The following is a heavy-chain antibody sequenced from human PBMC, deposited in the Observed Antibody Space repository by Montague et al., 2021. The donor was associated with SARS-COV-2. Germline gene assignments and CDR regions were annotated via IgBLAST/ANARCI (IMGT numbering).Heavy chain of an antibody. V-gene: IGHV4-34*01. CDR3: ARLRDGVVPSPILGVGPYYSYYFIDV. CDR1: GGSFSGYH. CDR2: INHGGIT. D-gene: IGHD3-10*01. J-gene: IGHJ6*03. Sequence: SETRSLTCAVYGGSFSGYHWNWIRQPPGKGLEWIGEINHGGITNXNPSLKSRLTISADTSKNQFSLKLTSVAAADTAVYYCARLRDGVVPSPILGVGPYYSYYFIDVWGKGTTVTVSS.